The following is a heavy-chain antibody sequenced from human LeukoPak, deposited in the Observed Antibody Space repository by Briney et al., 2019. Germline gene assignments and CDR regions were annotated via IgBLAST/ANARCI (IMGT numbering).Heavy chain of an antibody. Sequence: GGSLRLSCAASGFIFNNYALNWVRQAPGKGLEWVSGISGTGATSYYVDSVKGRFTISRDNSKNTLYLQMDSLRVEDTAVYYCAKLRVLSSSSENNWFDSWGQGTLVTVYS. CDR3: AKLRVLSSSSENNWFDS. CDR2: ISGTGATS. J-gene: IGHJ5*01. V-gene: IGHV3-23*01. D-gene: IGHD6-6*01. CDR1: GFIFNNYA.